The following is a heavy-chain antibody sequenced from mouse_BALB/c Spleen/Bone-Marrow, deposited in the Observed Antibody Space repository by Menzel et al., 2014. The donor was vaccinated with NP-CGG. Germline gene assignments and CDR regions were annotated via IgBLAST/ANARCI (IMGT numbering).Heavy chain of an antibody. J-gene: IGHJ3*01. V-gene: IGHV3-1*02. CDR3: ATDDYGWFAY. Sequence: EVKLMESCPDLVKPSQSLLLPCTVTGYSITSGYSWHWIRQFPGNKLEWLGYIHYSGTTNYNPYLKSRISITRDTSKNQGGRQLNSVPREDTSREDCATDDYGWFAYWGQGALVTVSA. CDR2: IHYSGTT. D-gene: IGHD1-1*01. CDR1: GYSITSGYS.